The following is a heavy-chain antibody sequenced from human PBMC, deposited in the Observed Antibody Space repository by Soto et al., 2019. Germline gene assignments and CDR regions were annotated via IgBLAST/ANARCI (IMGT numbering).Heavy chain of an antibody. CDR1: GFTFSSYG. Sequence: GGSLRLSCAASGFTFSSYGMHWVRQAPGKGLEWVAVIWYDGSNKYYTDSVKGRFTISRDNSKNTLYLQMNSLRAEDTAVYYCARGLNRIAAAGTWFDPWGQGTLVTVSS. CDR3: ARGLNRIAAAGTWFDP. CDR2: IWYDGSNK. J-gene: IGHJ5*02. D-gene: IGHD6-13*01. V-gene: IGHV3-33*01.